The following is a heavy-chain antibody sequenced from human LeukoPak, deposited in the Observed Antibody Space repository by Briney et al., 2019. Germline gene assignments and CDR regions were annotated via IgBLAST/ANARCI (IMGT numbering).Heavy chain of an antibody. Sequence: GGSLRLSCAASGFTFSPYTMHWFRQPPGKGLEWVSYISTGSTTIYYADSVKGRFTISRDNAKNSLYLHMNSLRAEDTAVYYCARDSSVCEFDVWGQGTMVTVSS. CDR3: ARDSSVCEFDV. J-gene: IGHJ3*01. D-gene: IGHD6-6*01. V-gene: IGHV3-48*01. CDR1: GFTFSPYT. CDR2: ISTGSTTI.